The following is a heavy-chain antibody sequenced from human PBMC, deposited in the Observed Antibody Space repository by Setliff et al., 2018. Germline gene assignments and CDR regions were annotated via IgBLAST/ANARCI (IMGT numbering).Heavy chain of an antibody. V-gene: IGHV4-39*01. CDR2: IYYRGDT. Sequence: PSETLSLTCTVSGGSISRGVYYWAWIRQPPGKGLEWIGRIYYRGDTYYNASLKGRLTISVDTAQNQFSLRLTSVTAADTAVYYCARTGTYRYFDYWGQGALVTVSS. CDR3: ARTGTYRYFDY. D-gene: IGHD1-1*01. J-gene: IGHJ4*02. CDR1: GGSISRGVYY.